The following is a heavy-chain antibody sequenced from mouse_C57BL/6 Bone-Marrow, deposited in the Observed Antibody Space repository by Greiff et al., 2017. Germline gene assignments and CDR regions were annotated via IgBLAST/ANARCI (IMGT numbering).Heavy chain of an antibody. Sequence: VQLQQSGPELVKPGASVKISCKASGYSFTGYYMHWVKQSHGNILDWIGYIYPYNGDSSYNQKFKGKATLTVDKSTSTAYMELRSLTSEDSAVYYCARNYYASSGDYFDYWGQGTTLTVAS. CDR1: GYSFTGYY. CDR2: IYPYNGDS. J-gene: IGHJ2*01. V-gene: IGHV1-31*01. CDR3: ARNYYASSGDYFDY. D-gene: IGHD1-1*01.